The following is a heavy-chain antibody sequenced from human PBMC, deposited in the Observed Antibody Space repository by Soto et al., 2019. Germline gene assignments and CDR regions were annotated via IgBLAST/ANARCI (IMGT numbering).Heavy chain of an antibody. CDR1: GYAISRGGYY. Sequence: QVQLQESGPGRVRPSQSLSLICDVSGYAISRGGYYWSWLRQVPGKGLEWIGSIDYSGDTFYNPSLGSRFTIAVGPSKHQVVLSLSIVTAADTALFYCARDGGSLHWYFALWGRGTLVTVSS. V-gene: IGHV4-31*11. D-gene: IGHD2-15*01. J-gene: IGHJ2*01. CDR2: IDYSGDT. CDR3: ARDGGSLHWYFAL.